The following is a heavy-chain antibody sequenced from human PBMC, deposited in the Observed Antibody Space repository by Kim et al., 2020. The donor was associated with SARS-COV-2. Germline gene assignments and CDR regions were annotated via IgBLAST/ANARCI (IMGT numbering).Heavy chain of an antibody. J-gene: IGHJ5*02. D-gene: IGHD2-21*02. V-gene: IGHV3-9*01. Sequence: DSVKGRFTISRDNAKNSLYLQMNSLRAEDTALYYCAKDGLPTARGGWFDPWGQGTLVTVSS. CDR3: AKDGLPTARGGWFDP.